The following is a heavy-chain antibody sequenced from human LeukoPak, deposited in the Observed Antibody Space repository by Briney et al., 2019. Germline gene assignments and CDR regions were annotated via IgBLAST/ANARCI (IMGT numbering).Heavy chain of an antibody. J-gene: IGHJ4*02. D-gene: IGHD3-10*01. CDR2: ISGSGGST. CDR1: GFTFNNYA. Sequence: PGGSLRLSCAASGFTFNNYAMTWVRQAPGKGLEWVSAISGSGGSTYYADSVKGRFTISRDNSRNAPYLQMNSLRAEDTAVYYCAKDLMSRGYWGQGTLVTVSS. CDR3: AKDLMSRGY. V-gene: IGHV3-23*01.